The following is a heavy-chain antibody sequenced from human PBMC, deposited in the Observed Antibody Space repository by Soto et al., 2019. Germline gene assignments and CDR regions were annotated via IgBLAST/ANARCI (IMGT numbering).Heavy chain of an antibody. J-gene: IGHJ6*02. D-gene: IGHD1-26*01. Sequence: PGGSLRLSCAASGFTFSNAWMNWVRQAPGKGLEWVGRIKSKTDGGTTDYAAPVKGRFTISRDDSKNTLYLQMNSLKTEDTAVYYCTTDTLSGGATTFWDLYYYYYGMDVWGQGTTVTV. CDR1: GFTFSNAW. CDR2: IKSKTDGGTT. V-gene: IGHV3-15*07. CDR3: TTDTLSGGATTFWDLYYYYYGMDV.